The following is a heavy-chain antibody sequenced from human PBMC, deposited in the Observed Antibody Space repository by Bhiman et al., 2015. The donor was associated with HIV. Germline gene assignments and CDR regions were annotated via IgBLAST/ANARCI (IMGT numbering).Heavy chain of an antibody. D-gene: IGHD6-19*01. Sequence: EVQLVESGGGFVQPGGSLRLSCAASGFTFGTYPMNWVRQAPGKGLEWISYISRSSSDIYYADSVKGRFTISRDNAKKSLYLQVSSLRAEDTAVYYCARGAGELWLGLPYYYYYMDVWGKGTTGHRLV. CDR2: ISRSSSDI. J-gene: IGHJ6*03. V-gene: IGHV3-48*01. CDR1: GFTFGTYP. CDR3: ARGAGELWLGLPYYYYYMDV.